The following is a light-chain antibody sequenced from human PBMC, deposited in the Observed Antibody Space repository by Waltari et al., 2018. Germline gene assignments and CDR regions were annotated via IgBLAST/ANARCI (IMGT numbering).Light chain of an antibody. J-gene: IGKJ4*01. Sequence: DIQMTQSPSTLSAFVGERVTITCRASQSINRWVAWYQQKPGKAPKLLIHEVSSLVSGVPSRLSGSGFGTDFTLTISSLQPDDFASYYCQQYLVYPLTFGGGTKIEIK. CDR2: EVS. V-gene: IGKV1-5*01. CDR3: QQYLVYPLT. CDR1: QSINRW.